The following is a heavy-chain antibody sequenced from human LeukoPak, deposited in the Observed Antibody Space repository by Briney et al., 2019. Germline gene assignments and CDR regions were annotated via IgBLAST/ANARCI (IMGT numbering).Heavy chain of an antibody. J-gene: IGHJ2*01. CDR2: IYYSGST. CDR3: ARGAPYCTNGVCSPRIYWYIDL. CDR1: GGSFSGYY. Sequence: SETLSLTCAVYGGSFSGYYWSWIRQPPGKGLEWIGYIYYSGSTNYNPSLKSRVTISVDTSKNQFSLKLSSVTAADTAVYYCARGAPYCTNGVCSPRIYWYIDLWGRGTLVTVSS. V-gene: IGHV4-59*08. D-gene: IGHD2-8*01.